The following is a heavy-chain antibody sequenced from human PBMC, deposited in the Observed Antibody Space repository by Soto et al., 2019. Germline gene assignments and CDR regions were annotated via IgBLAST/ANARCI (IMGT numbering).Heavy chain of an antibody. CDR1: GYTYSTNY. CDR3: ARYDYNGYYFDY. D-gene: IGHD4-4*01. CDR2: INPSGGST. J-gene: IGHJ4*02. Sequence: GASVKVSCKASGYTYSTNYMHWVRQAPGQGYEWMGIINPSGGSTTYAQKFQGRVTMTRDTSTTTVYMELSSLKSEDTAVYYCARYDYNGYYFDYWGQGTLVTVSS. V-gene: IGHV1-46*01.